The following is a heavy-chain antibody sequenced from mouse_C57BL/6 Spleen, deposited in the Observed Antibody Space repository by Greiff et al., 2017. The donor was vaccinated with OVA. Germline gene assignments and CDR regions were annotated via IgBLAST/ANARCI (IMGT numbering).Heavy chain of an antibody. Sequence: EVQLQQSGPELVKPGASVKISCKASGYTFTDYYMNWVKQSHGKSLEWIGDINPNTGGTSYNQKFKGKATLTVDKSSSTAYMELRSLTSEDSAVYYCARGWIYYGNLFAYWGQGTLVTVSA. CDR1: GYTFTDYY. J-gene: IGHJ3*01. CDR3: ARGWIYYGNLFAY. D-gene: IGHD2-1*01. CDR2: INPNTGGT. V-gene: IGHV1-26*01.